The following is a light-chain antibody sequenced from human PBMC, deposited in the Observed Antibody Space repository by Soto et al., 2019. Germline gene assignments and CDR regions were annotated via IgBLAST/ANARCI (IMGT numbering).Light chain of an antibody. J-gene: IGLJ1*01. CDR3: SSYTSSSTYV. CDR2: DVS. V-gene: IGLV2-14*01. Sequence: QSVLTQPASVSGSPGQSIAISCTGTSSDVGAYNYVSWYQQHPGKAPKLMIHDVSNRPSGVSNRFSGSKSGNTASLTISGLHAEDEADYYCSSYTSSSTYVFGTGTKLTVL. CDR1: SSDVGAYNY.